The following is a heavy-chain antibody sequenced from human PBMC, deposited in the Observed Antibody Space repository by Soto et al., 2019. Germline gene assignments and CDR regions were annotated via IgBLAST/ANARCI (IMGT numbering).Heavy chain of an antibody. V-gene: IGHV4-39*01. Sequence: RSLTCTVSGGSISSSSYYLGWIRQPPGKGLEWIGSIYYSGSTYYNPSLKTRVTISVDTSKNQFSLKLSSVTAADTAVYYCARNMVRGVIGGSDYWGQGTLVTVSS. CDR1: GGSISSSSYY. J-gene: IGHJ4*02. CDR3: ARNMVRGVIGGSDY. D-gene: IGHD3-10*01. CDR2: IYYSGST.